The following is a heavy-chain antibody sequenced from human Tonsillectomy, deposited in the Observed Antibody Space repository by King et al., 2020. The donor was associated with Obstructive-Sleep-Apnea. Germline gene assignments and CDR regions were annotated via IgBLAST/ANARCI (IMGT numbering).Heavy chain of an antibody. CDR3: ARDDSSSWRFFDC. V-gene: IGHV3-21*01. CDR2: IRSSSSYI. D-gene: IGHD6-13*01. Sequence: VQLVESGGGPVKPGGSLRLSCAASGFTFSSYSMNWVRQAPGKGLEWVASIRSSSSYIHYADSAKGRFTISRDNAKNSLYLQMNSLRGDDTAVYYCARDDSSSWRFFDCWRQGTLVTVSS. J-gene: IGHJ4*02. CDR1: GFTFSSYS.